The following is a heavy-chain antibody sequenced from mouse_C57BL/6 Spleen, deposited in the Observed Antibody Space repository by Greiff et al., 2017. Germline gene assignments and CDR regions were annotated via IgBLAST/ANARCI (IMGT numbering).Heavy chain of an antibody. J-gene: IGHJ3*01. CDR3: TTGSDYGGFAD. CDR1: GFNIKDDY. V-gene: IGHV14-4*01. CDR2: IDPENGDT. D-gene: IGHD2-4*01. Sequence: EVQLQQSGAELVRPGASVKLSCTASGFNIKDDYMHWVKQRPEQGLEWIGWIDPENGDTEYASKFQGKATITADTSSNTAYLQLSSLTSEDTAVYYCTTGSDYGGFADWGQGTLVTVSA.